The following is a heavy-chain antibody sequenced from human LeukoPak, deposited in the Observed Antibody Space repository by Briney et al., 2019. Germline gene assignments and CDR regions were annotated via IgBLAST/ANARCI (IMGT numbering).Heavy chain of an antibody. Sequence: GGSLRLSCAASGFTFSSYWMHWVRQAPGKGLVWGSHIKTDGGSTNYAEYVKGRFTISRDNSKNTLYLQMNSLRAEDTAVYYCAKARRGRIVVVTAPLLDYWGQGTLVTVSS. CDR3: AKARRGRIVVVTAPLLDY. CDR2: IKTDGGST. D-gene: IGHD2-21*02. V-gene: IGHV3-74*01. CDR1: GFTFSSYW. J-gene: IGHJ4*02.